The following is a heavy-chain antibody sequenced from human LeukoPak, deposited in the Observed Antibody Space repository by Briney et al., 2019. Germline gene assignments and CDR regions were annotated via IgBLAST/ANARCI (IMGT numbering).Heavy chain of an antibody. V-gene: IGHV3-33*01. CDR2: IWYDGSNK. J-gene: IGHJ4*02. Sequence: GGSLRLSCAASGFTFSSYGMHWVRQAPGKGLEWVAVIWYDGSNKYYAGSVKGRFTISRDNSKNTLYLQMNSLRAEDTAVYYCARGPGSSSWLDYWGQGTLVTVSS. D-gene: IGHD6-13*01. CDR1: GFTFSSYG. CDR3: ARGPGSSSWLDY.